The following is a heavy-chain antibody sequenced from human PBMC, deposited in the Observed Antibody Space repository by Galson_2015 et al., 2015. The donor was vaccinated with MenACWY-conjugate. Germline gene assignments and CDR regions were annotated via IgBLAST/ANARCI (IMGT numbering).Heavy chain of an antibody. J-gene: IGHJ6*02. V-gene: IGHV1-69*04. D-gene: IGHD3-10*01. CDR1: EVTLNAYT. Sequence: SVKVSCKASEVTLNAYTISWARQAPGEGLEWVGRLVPILGMTNYAQRFQGRATMTADKSTSTATMELSSLRSEVTAVYYCARDMGSGGDVWGQGTPVTVSS. CDR3: ARDMGSGGDV. CDR2: LVPILGMT.